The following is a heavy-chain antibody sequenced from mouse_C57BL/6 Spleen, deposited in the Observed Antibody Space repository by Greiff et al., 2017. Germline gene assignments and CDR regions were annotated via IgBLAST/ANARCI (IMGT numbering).Heavy chain of an antibody. D-gene: IGHD2-5*01. Sequence: EVQLQQSGPELVKPGASVKMSCKASGYTFTDYNMHWVKQSHGKSLEWIGYINPNNGGTSYNQKFKGKATLTVNKSSSPAYMELRSLTSEDSAVYYCAREYYRNYVGDFDVGGTGTTVTVSS. V-gene: IGHV1-22*01. CDR2: INPNNGGT. CDR3: AREYYRNYVGDFDV. CDR1: GYTFTDYN. J-gene: IGHJ1*03.